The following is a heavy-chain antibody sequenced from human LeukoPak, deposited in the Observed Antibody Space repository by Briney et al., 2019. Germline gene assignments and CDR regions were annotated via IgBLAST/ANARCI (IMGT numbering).Heavy chain of an antibody. J-gene: IGHJ3*02. CDR2: ISAYNGNT. D-gene: IGHD3-9*01. Sequence: ASVKVSCKASGYTFTSYGISWVRQAPGQGLEWMGWISAYNGNTNYAQKLQGRVTMTTDTSTSTAYMELRSPRSDDTAVYYCARDFIPRGYDILTGLPIKPQDAFDIWGQGTMVTVSS. V-gene: IGHV1-18*01. CDR3: ARDFIPRGYDILTGLPIKPQDAFDI. CDR1: GYTFTSYG.